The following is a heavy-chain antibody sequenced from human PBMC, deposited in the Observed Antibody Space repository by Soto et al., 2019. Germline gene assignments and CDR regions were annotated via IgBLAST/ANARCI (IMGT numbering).Heavy chain of an antibody. CDR1: GFSVSDVW. CDR2: IKSKTDGGTT. CDR3: ADYYASGSMTLEP. V-gene: IGHV3-15*07. Sequence: EVQLLESGGGLVRPGGSLRLSCAASGFSVSDVWLNWVRQIPGKGLEWVGRIKSKTDGGTTDYAAPVKGRFIISRDDSKNTLYLQMNSLKTEDTAVYYCADYYASGSMTLEPWGPGTLVTVSS. J-gene: IGHJ5*02. D-gene: IGHD3-10*01.